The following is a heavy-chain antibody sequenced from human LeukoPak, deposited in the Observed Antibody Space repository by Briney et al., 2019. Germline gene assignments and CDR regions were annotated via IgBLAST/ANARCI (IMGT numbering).Heavy chain of an antibody. V-gene: IGHV3-23*01. Sequence: GGSLRLSCAASGFTSSNYYMSWVRQAPGEGLEWVSGINKNGDTTYYAGSVKGRFTISRDNSKSTLFLQINSLRADDTAVYYCAKDIHNWGSDYWGQGTLVTVSS. CDR2: INKNGDTT. CDR1: GFTSSNYY. CDR3: AKDIHNWGSDY. D-gene: IGHD7-27*01. J-gene: IGHJ4*02.